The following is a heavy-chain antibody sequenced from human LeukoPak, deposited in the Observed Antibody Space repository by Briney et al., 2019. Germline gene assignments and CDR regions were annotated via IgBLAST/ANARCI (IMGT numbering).Heavy chain of an antibody. Sequence: GGSLRLSCAASGFTFNNYAMSWVRQAPGKRLEWVSGISANDDTTYYADSVKGRFTISRDHSKNTLYLQMNSLRGKDTAVYHCTKGLTPDYWGQGTLVTVSS. V-gene: IGHV3-23*01. J-gene: IGHJ4*02. D-gene: IGHD4-23*01. CDR1: GFTFNNYA. CDR3: TKGLTPDY. CDR2: ISANDDTT.